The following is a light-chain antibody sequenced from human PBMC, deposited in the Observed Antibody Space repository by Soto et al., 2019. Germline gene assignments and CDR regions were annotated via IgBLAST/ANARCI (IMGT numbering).Light chain of an antibody. CDR1: SSDVGGYNY. CDR3: CSYTTSNTRQIV. Sequence: QSALTQPASVSGSPGQSITISCTGTSSDVGGYNYVSWYQHHPGKAPKLMIYDVSNRPSGVSNRFSGSKSGNTASLTISGLQPEDEADYYCCSYTTSNTRQIVFGTVTVVTVL. V-gene: IGLV2-14*03. J-gene: IGLJ1*01. CDR2: DVS.